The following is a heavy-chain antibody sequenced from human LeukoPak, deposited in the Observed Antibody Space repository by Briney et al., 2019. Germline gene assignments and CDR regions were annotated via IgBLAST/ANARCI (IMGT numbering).Heavy chain of an antibody. V-gene: IGHV4-34*01. D-gene: IGHD1-1*01. Sequence: PSETLSHTCAVYGGSFSGYYWSWIRQPPGKGLEWIGEINHSGSTNYNPSLKSRVTISVDTSKNQFSLKLSSVTAADTAVYYCARVGTDPWGQGTLVTVSS. J-gene: IGHJ5*02. CDR1: GGSFSGYY. CDR3: ARVGTDP. CDR2: INHSGST.